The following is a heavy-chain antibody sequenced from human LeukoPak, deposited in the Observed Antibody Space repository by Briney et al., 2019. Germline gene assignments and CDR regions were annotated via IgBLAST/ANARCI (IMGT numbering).Heavy chain of an antibody. CDR2: IYHSGST. CDR3: ARGPTGYYDSSGCFDY. V-gene: IGHV4-59*01. CDR1: GGSISTYY. D-gene: IGHD3-22*01. Sequence: PSETLSLTCTVSGGSISTYYWSWIRQPPGKGLEWIGYIYHSGSTKYNPSLKSRVTISVDTSQNQFSLKLSSVTAADTAVYYCARGPTGYYDSSGCFDYWGQGTLVTVSS. J-gene: IGHJ4*02.